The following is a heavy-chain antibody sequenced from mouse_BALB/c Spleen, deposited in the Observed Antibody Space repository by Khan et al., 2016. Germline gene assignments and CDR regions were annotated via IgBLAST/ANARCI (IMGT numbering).Heavy chain of an antibody. CDR2: INTHSGVP. CDR1: GCTFTTAG. CDR3: ARTVGNYGYFDY. V-gene: IGHV9-4*02. J-gene: IGHJ2*01. Sequence: QIQLVQSGPELKKPGETVRISCKVSGCTFTTAGMQWVQKMPGKGLKWIGWINTHSGVPKYAEDFKGRFAFSLETSASTAYLQIRNLKNEDTATYFCARTVGNYGYFDYWGQGTTLTVSS. D-gene: IGHD2-1*01.